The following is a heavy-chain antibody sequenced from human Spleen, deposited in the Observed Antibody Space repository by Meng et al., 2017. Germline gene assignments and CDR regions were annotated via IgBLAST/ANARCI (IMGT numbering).Heavy chain of an antibody. Sequence: SETLSLTCAVYGGSFSGYYWSWIRQPPGKGLEWIGEINHSGSTNYNPSLKSRVTISVDTSKNQFSLKLSSVTAADTAVYYCAREAKYYDILAGYYYYYYYGMDVWGQGTTVTVSS. J-gene: IGHJ6*02. CDR1: GGSFSGYY. D-gene: IGHD3-9*01. CDR2: INHSGST. V-gene: IGHV4-34*01. CDR3: AREAKYYDILAGYYYYYYYGMDV.